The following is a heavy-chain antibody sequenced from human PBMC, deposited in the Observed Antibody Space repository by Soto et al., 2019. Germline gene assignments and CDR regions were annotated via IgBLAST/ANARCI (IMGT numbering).Heavy chain of an antibody. CDR2: IYYSGST. V-gene: IGHV4-31*03. Sequence: PSETLSLTCTVSGGSISSGGYYWSWIRQHPGKGLEWIGYIYYSGSTYYNPSLKSRVTISVDTSKNQFSLELRSLRSDDTAVYYCARDLEALDYWGQGTLVTVSS. J-gene: IGHJ4*02. CDR1: GGSISSGGYY. CDR3: ARDLEALDY.